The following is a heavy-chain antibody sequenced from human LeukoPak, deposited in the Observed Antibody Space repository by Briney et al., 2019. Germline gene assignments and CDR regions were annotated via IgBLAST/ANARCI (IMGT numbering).Heavy chain of an antibody. D-gene: IGHD3/OR15-3a*01. CDR3: ARGRTGSTDFDY. Sequence: SSVKVSCKASGGTFSSYAISWVRQAPGQGLEWMGGIIPIFGTANYAQKFQGRVTIAADEYTSTAYMELSSLRSEDTAVYYCARGRTGSTDFDYWGQGTLVTVSS. J-gene: IGHJ4*02. V-gene: IGHV1-69*13. CDR1: GGTFSSYA. CDR2: IIPIFGTA.